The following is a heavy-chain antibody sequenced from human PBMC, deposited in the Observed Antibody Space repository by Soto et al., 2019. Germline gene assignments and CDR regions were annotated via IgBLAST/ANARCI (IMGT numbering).Heavy chain of an antibody. J-gene: IGHJ4*02. D-gene: IGHD6-13*01. Sequence: SQTLSLTCAISGDSVFSNSAAWNWIRQSPSRGLEWLGRTYYRSKWYNDYAVSVKSRITINPDTSKNQFSLQLNSVTPEDTAVYYCARAVVIAAAGDWNFDYWGQGTLVTVSS. CDR2: TYYRSKWYN. V-gene: IGHV6-1*01. CDR1: GDSVFSNSAA. CDR3: ARAVVIAAAGDWNFDY.